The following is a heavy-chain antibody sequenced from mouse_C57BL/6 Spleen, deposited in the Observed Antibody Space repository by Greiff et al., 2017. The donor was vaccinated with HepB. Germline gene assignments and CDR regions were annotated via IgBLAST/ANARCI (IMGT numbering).Heavy chain of an antibody. J-gene: IGHJ1*03. CDR2: IYPGGGYT. V-gene: IGHV1-63*01. CDR3: ARGYYYGSRDWYFDV. D-gene: IGHD1-1*01. Sequence: QVQLQQSGAELVRPGPSVKMSCKASGYTFTNYWISWAKQRPGHGLEWIGDIYPGGGYTNYNEKFKGKATLTADKSSSTAYMQVSSLTSEDSAIYYCARGYYYGSRDWYFDVWGTGTTVTVSS. CDR1: GYTFTNYW.